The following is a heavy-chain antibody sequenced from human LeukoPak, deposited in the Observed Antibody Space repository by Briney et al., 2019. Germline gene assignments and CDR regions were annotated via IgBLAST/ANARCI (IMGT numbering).Heavy chain of an antibody. CDR2: IYTSGST. Sequence: PSETLSLTCTVSGGSISSYYWSWIRQPAGKGLEWIGRIYTSGSTNYNPSLKSRVTMSVDTSKNQFSLKLSSMTAADTAVYYCARWGLYQYNSAWYYFDYWGQGTLATFSS. CDR3: ARWGLYQYNSAWYYFDY. V-gene: IGHV4-4*07. J-gene: IGHJ4*02. D-gene: IGHD6-19*01. CDR1: GGSISSYY.